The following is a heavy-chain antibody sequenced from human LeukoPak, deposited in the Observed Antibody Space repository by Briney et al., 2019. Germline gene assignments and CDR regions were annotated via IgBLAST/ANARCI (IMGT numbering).Heavy chain of an antibody. J-gene: IGHJ5*02. CDR3: ARDRHGSGSAHSFDP. V-gene: IGHV4-59*01. CDR1: GGSISSYY. Sequence: SETLSLTCSVSGGSISSYYWSWIRQPPGKGLEWIGYIYSTGSTNYSPSLKSRVTISVDTSKNQFSLKLRSVTAADTAVYFCARDRHGSGSAHSFDPWGQGTLVTVSS. CDR2: IYSTGST. D-gene: IGHD3-10*01.